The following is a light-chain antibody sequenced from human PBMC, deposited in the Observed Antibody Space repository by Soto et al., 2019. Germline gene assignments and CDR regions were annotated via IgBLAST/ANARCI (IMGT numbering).Light chain of an antibody. J-gene: IGLJ3*02. CDR2: GVS. Sequence: QSALTQPRSVSGSPGQSVTISCTGTNSDVGGYNYVSWYQQYPGKAPKLMISGVSERPSGVPDRFSGSKSGTSVSLAISGLRSDDEATYYCASWDDTLDAQVFGGVTKLTVL. CDR3: ASWDDTLDAQV. V-gene: IGLV2-11*01. CDR1: NSDVGGYNY.